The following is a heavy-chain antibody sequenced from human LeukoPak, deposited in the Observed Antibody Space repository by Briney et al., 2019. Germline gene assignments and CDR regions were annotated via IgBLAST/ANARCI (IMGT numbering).Heavy chain of an antibody. V-gene: IGHV1-2*02. Sequence: ASVKVSCKASGYTFTGYCMHWVRQAPGQGLEWMGWINPNSGGTNYAQKFQGRVTMTRDTSISTAYMELSRLRSDDTAVYYCARDPSPGHYYDSSGYYDRLAFDIWGQGTMVTVSS. CDR2: INPNSGGT. J-gene: IGHJ3*02. CDR1: GYTFTGYC. CDR3: ARDPSPGHYYDSSGYYDRLAFDI. D-gene: IGHD3-22*01.